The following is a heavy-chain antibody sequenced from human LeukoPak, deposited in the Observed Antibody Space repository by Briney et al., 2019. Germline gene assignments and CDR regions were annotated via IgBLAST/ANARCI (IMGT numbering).Heavy chain of an antibody. CDR3: TGDDSGSFYNREADY. D-gene: IGHD3-10*01. V-gene: IGHV3-49*04. J-gene: IGHJ4*02. Sequence: SLRLSGTASGFSIDDSGLSWVRQAPGKGLEWIGFMRSKSYGGSVDYAASVKSRCMITRDEPKIFSYLQMTMVHLQMNSLKPEDTGVYYCTGDDSGSFYNREADYWGQGTLVTVSS. CDR1: GFSIDDSG. CDR2: MRSKSYGGSV.